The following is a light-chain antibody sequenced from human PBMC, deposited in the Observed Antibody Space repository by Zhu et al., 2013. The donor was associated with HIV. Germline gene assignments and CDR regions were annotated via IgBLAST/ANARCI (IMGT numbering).Light chain of an antibody. V-gene: IGKV1-5*03. J-gene: IGKJ2*01. CDR1: QSISTW. Sequence: DIQMTQSPSTLSASVGDRVIITCRASQSISTWLAWYQQKPGKAPNLLIYKASTLESGVPSRFSGSGSGREFTLTISSLQPEDFATYFCQQYDSYLPYTFGQGTKLEIK. CDR3: QQYDSYLPYT. CDR2: KAS.